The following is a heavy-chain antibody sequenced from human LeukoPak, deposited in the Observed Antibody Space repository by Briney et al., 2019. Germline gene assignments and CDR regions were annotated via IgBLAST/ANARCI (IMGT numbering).Heavy chain of an antibody. V-gene: IGHV2-5*01. J-gene: IGHJ5*02. Sequence: SGPTLVNPTQTLTLTCTFSGFSLSTSGVGVGWIRQPPGKALEWLALFYWHDDKRYSPSLKSRLTITKDTSNYQVVLTMTNMDPVDTATYYCAHTRLTRGFDPWGQGTLVTVSS. CDR2: FYWHDDK. CDR3: AHTRLTRGFDP. D-gene: IGHD3-16*01. CDR1: GFSLSTSGVG.